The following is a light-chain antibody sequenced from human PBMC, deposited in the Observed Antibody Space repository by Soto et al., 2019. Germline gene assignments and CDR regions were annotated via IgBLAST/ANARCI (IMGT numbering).Light chain of an antibody. CDR1: QSISRY. CDR2: GVS. J-gene: IGKJ5*01. CDR3: QVYGPSPPIT. V-gene: IGKV3-20*01. Sequence: IVLTQSPGTLSVSPGERTTLSCRASQSISRYLAWYQQKPGQGPRLLLYGVSSRATGIPDRFTGSGSGADLTLTVSRLETEDFAVYYCQVYGPSPPITFGQGTRLEI.